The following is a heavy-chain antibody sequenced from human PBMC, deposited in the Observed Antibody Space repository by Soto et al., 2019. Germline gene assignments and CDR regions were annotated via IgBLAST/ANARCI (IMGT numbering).Heavy chain of an antibody. D-gene: IGHD6-13*01. Sequence: QVQLQESGPGLVKPSQTLSLTCTVSGGSISSGGYYWSWIRQHPGKGLEWIGYIYYSGSTYYNPSPKSRVTTSVCTSKNPFSQKLSSMPAADTAVYYCARAPYSYSSSWYEGKHYYYYGMDVWGQGTTVTVSS. CDR3: ARAPYSYSSSWYEGKHYYYYGMDV. CDR1: GGSISSGGYY. J-gene: IGHJ6*02. V-gene: IGHV4-31*03. CDR2: IYYSGST.